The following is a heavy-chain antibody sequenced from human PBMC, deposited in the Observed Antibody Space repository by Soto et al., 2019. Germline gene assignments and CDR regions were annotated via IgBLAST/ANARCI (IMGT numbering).Heavy chain of an antibody. V-gene: IGHV5-10-1*01. CDR1: GYSFTSYW. J-gene: IGHJ6*02. D-gene: IGHD3-3*01. Sequence: PGESLKISCKGSGYSFTSYWISWVRQLPGKGLEWMGRMDPSDSYTNYSPSFQGHVTISADKSISTAYLQWRSLKASDTAMYYCPTRSPPANDFWSGYGVYYYGMHVWGRGTTVTVSS. CDR2: MDPSDSYT. CDR3: PTRSPPANDFWSGYGVYYYGMHV.